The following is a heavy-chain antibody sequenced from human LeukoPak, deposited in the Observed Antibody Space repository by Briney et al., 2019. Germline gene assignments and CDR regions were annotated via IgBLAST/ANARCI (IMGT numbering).Heavy chain of an antibody. CDR1: GFTFSDYY. J-gene: IGHJ4*02. CDR2: ISSSGSTI. V-gene: IGHV3-11*01. Sequence: PGGSLRLSCAASGFTFSDYYMSWIRQTPGKGLEWVSDISSSGSTIYYADSVKGRFTISRDNAKNSLYLQINSLRAEDTAVYYCAPRMFGDYFDYWGQGTLVTVSS. D-gene: IGHD3-10*02. CDR3: APRMFGDYFDY.